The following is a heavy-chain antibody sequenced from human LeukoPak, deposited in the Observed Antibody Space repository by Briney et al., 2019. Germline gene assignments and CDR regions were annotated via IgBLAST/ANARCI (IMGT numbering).Heavy chain of an antibody. CDR2: INDNGGT. CDR3: ARKIASQGDNWFDP. J-gene: IGHJ5*02. V-gene: IGHV4-34*01. D-gene: IGHD2-2*01. Sequence: KTSETLSLTCAVYGGSFSGYYWSWIRQPPGKGLEWVAEINDNGGTNYNPSLKSRVITSVDTSTNQFSLKMNSVTAADTAVYYCARKIASQGDNWFDPWGQGILVTVSS. CDR1: GGSFSGYY.